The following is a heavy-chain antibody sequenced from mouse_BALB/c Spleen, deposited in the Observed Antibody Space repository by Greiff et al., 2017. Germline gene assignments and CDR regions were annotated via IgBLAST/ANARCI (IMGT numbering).Heavy chain of an antibody. CDR1: GFSLTSYG. CDR2: IWAGGST. CDR3: ARDRGYGSSPAWFAY. D-gene: IGHD1-1*01. Sequence: VQLVESGPGLVAPSQSLSITCTVSGFSLTSYGVHWVRQPPGKGLEWLGVIWAGGSTNYNSALMSRLSISKDNSKSQVFLKMNSLQTDDTAMYYCARDRGYGSSPAWFAYWGQGTLVTVSA. V-gene: IGHV2-9*02. J-gene: IGHJ3*01.